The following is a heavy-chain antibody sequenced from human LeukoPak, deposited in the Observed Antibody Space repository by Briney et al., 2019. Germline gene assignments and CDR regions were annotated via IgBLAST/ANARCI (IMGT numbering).Heavy chain of an antibody. D-gene: IGHD4-17*01. CDR3: ARVDGDPPSDWIDP. V-gene: IGHV4-59*11. CDR2: IYYSGGT. CDR1: GGSINGHS. J-gene: IGHJ5*02. Sequence: SETLSLTCTVSGGSINGHSWGWIRQPPAKGLDWIGHIYYSGGTKYNASLRSRVSISVDTSRNQFSLNLRSVTAADTAVYYCARVDGDPPSDWIDPWGRGTLVIVSS.